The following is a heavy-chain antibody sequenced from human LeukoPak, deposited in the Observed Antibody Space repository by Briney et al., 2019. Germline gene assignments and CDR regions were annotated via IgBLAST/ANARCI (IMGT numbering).Heavy chain of an antibody. Sequence: ASVKVSCKASGYTFTSSYIHWVRQAPGQGLEWMGIINPSGGDTKYAQKFQGRVTLTRDKSTSTVYMELSSLTSDDTAVYYCARTYCAEDCSIRYFDYWGQGTLVTVSS. CDR2: INPSGGDT. CDR3: ARTYCAEDCSIRYFDY. J-gene: IGHJ4*02. CDR1: GYTFTSSY. V-gene: IGHV1-46*01. D-gene: IGHD2-21*02.